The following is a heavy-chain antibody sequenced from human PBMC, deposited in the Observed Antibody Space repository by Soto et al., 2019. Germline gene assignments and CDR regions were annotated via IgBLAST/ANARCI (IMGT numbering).Heavy chain of an antibody. CDR2: ISYDETNE. CDR3: ANDLRTTIPDYGMDV. J-gene: IGHJ6*02. CDR1: GFTFGSHG. Sequence: QVQLVESGGGLVQPGGSLRLTCVASGFTFGSHGMHWVRQAPGKGLEWVAVISYDETNEYYVDSVKGRFTISRDNSKSILYTQKNRLRPEDPDVYKCANDLRTTIPDYGMDVWGQGTTVTVSS. D-gene: IGHD2-21*01. V-gene: IGHV3-30*18.